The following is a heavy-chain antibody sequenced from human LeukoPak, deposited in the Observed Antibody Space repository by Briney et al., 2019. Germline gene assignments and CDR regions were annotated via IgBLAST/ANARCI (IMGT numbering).Heavy chain of an antibody. V-gene: IGHV3-23*01. D-gene: IGHD3-10*02. CDR2: ISGGDVTT. CDR1: GFTFNTYA. Sequence: PGGSLRLSCAVSGFTFNTYAMSWVRQAPGKGLQWVSSISGGDVTTSYADSVKGRFIISRDNSKNTLYLDMDSLRAEDTAIYYCAKPNGSVRGWYFDLLGRGTVVTGSS. CDR3: AKPNGSVRGWYFDL. J-gene: IGHJ2*01.